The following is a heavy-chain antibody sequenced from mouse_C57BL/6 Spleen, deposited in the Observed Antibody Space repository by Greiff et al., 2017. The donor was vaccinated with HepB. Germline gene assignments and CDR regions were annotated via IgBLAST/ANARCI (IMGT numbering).Heavy chain of an antibody. J-gene: IGHJ4*01. CDR1: GFSLTSYG. CDR2: IWGSGST. CDR3: AKLSNFGGNAMDY. D-gene: IGHD2-5*01. Sequence: VKLMESGPGLVAPSQSLSITCTVSGFSLTSYGVDWVRQPPGKGLEWMGVIWGSGSTNYNSALMSRLSIRKDNSKSQVFLKMNSLQTDDTAMYYCAKLSNFGGNAMDYWGQGTSVTVSS. V-gene: IGHV2-9*01.